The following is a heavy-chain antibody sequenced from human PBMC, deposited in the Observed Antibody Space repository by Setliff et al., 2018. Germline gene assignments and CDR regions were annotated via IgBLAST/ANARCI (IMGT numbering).Heavy chain of an antibody. D-gene: IGHD4-17*01. CDR3: AHKYGDYVRYFQH. CDR1: GFSLSTSPVG. V-gene: IGHV2-5*01. Sequence: SGPTLVNPTQTLTLTCTFSGFSLSTSPVGVGWIRQPPGKALEWLALIYWNDDKRYSPSLKSRLTITKDTSKNQVVLTMTNMDPVDTATYCAHKYGDYVRYFQHWGQGTLVTVSS. CDR2: IYWNDDK. J-gene: IGHJ1*01.